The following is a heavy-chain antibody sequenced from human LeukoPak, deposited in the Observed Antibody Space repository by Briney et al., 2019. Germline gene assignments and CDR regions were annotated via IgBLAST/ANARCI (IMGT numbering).Heavy chain of an antibody. CDR2: IRGDGSNN. D-gene: IGHD6-13*01. J-gene: IGHJ5*02. V-gene: IGHV3-30*02. CDR3: AKRGAGVSNTWYMNNWFDR. Sequence: PGGSLRLSCAASGFTFSNYGMHWVRQAPGKGLEWVTFIRGDGSNNYYADSVKGRFTISRDNSKNTLYLQMNSLRAEDTAVYYCAKRGAGVSNTWYMNNWFDRWGQGTLVTVSS. CDR1: GFTFSNYG.